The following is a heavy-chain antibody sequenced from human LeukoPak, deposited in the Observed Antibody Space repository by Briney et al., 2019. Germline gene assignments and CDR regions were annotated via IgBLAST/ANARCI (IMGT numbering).Heavy chain of an antibody. J-gene: IGHJ4*02. D-gene: IGHD5-18*01. V-gene: IGHV3-23*01. CDR1: GFTFSTYA. Sequence: GGSLRLSCAASGFTFSTYAMSWVRQAPGKGLEWVSAISGSGGTTYYADSVKGRFTISRDNSKNTLYPQMNSLRVEDTAVYYCATRYSYGSYYFDYWGQGTLVTVSS. CDR3: ATRYSYGSYYFDY. CDR2: ISGSGGTT.